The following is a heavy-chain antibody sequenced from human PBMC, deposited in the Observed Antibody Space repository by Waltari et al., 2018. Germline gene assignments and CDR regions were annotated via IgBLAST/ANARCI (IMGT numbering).Heavy chain of an antibody. CDR1: GGSFSGYY. Sequence: QVQLQQWGAGLLKPSETLSLTCAVYGGSFSGYYWSWIRQPPGKGLEWIGEINHSGSTNDNPSLQSRVTISVDTSKNQFSLKLSSVTAADTAVYYCARGPRLWFRTPTGWFDPWGQGTLVTVSS. J-gene: IGHJ5*02. V-gene: IGHV4-34*01. CDR2: INHSGST. CDR3: ARGPRLWFRTPTGWFDP. D-gene: IGHD3-10*01.